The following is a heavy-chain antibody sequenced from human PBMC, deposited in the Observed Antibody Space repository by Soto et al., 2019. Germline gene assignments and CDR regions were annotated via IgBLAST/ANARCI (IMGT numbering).Heavy chain of an antibody. CDR1: GGSISSGGYY. D-gene: IGHD3-10*01. J-gene: IGHJ6*02. CDR2: IYYSGST. CDR3: ARGGSGGGGDANYYYYGMDV. V-gene: IGHV4-31*03. Sequence: SETLSLTCTVSGGSISSGGYYWSWIRQHPGKGLEWIGYIYYSGSTYYNPSLKSRVTISVDTSKNQFSLKLSSVTAADTAVYYCARGGSGGGGDANYYYYGMDVWGQGTTVTVSS.